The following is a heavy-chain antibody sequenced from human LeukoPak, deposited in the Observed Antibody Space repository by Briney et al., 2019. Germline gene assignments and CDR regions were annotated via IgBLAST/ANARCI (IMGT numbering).Heavy chain of an antibody. D-gene: IGHD6-13*01. J-gene: IGHJ4*02. CDR1: GFTFSSYA. V-gene: IGHV3-23*01. Sequence: SGGSLRLSCAASGFTFSSYAMSWVRQAPGKGLEWVSAISGGGGSTYYADSVKGRFTISRDNSKNTLYLQMNSLRAEDTAVYYCAISYSSSWYAFHFDYWGQGTLVTVSS. CDR2: ISGGGGST. CDR3: AISYSSSWYAFHFDY.